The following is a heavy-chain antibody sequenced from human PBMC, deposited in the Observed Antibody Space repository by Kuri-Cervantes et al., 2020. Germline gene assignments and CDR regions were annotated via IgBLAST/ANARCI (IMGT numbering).Heavy chain of an antibody. CDR2: IYYSGST. D-gene: IGHD2-2*01. V-gene: IGHV4-39*01. CDR1: GGSISSSSYY. CDR3: AREVFVVVPAARVVFDY. J-gene: IGHJ4*02. Sequence: SETLSLTCTVSGGSISSSSYYWGWIRQPPGKGLEWIGSIYYSGSTYYNPSPKSRVTISVDTSKNQFSLKLRSVTAADTAVYYCAREVFVVVPAARVVFDYWGQGTLVTVSS.